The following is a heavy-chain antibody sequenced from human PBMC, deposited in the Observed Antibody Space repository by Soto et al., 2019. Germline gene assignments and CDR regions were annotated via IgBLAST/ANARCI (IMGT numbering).Heavy chain of an antibody. CDR1: GYTFTSYD. J-gene: IGHJ5*02. CDR2: MNPNSGNT. V-gene: IGHV1-8*02. CDR3: ARGRSDYGDYWFDP. D-gene: IGHD4-17*01. Sequence: GASVKVSCKPSGYTFTSYDINWVRQATGQGLEWMGWMNPNSGNTGYAQKFQGRVTMTRNTSISTAYMELSSLRSEDTAVYYCARGRSDYGDYWFDPWGQGTLVTVSS.